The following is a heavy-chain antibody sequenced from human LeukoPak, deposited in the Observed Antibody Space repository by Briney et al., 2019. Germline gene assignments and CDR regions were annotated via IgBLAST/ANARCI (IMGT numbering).Heavy chain of an antibody. CDR2: INHSGST. Sequence: SETLSLTCAVYGGSFSGYYWSWIRQPPGKGLEWIGEINHSGSTNHNPSLKSRVTISVDTSKNQFSLKLSSVTAADTAVYYCARRMVRGFPVKWGQGTLVTVSS. CDR3: ARRMVRGFPVK. V-gene: IGHV4-34*01. CDR1: GGSFSGYY. J-gene: IGHJ4*02. D-gene: IGHD3-10*01.